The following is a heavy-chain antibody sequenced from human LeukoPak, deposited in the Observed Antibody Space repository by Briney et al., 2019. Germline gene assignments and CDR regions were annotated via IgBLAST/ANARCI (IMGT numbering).Heavy chain of an antibody. CDR1: GFTFTDYY. CDR3: AREGFGYNYYFDF. J-gene: IGHJ4*02. CDR2: ISTSGDIK. Sequence: GGSLRLSCAASGFTFTDYYMSWVRQAPGKGLEWVSYISTSGDIKYYADSVKGRFTSSRDNAKNSLYLQMNSLRAEDTAVYYCAREGFGYNYYFDFWGQGTLVTVSS. V-gene: IGHV3-11*01. D-gene: IGHD5-24*01.